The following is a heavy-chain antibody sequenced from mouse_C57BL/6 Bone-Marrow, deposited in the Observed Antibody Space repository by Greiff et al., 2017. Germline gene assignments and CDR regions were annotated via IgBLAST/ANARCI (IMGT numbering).Heavy chain of an antibody. Sequence: VQLKQSGPELVKPGASVKIPCKASGYTFTDYNMDWVKQSHGKSLEWIGDINPNNGGTIYNQKFKGKATLTVDKSASTAYMELRSLTSEDTAVYYCALITKGAYWGQGTLVTVSA. D-gene: IGHD1-1*01. CDR2: INPNNGGT. CDR3: ALITKGAY. J-gene: IGHJ3*01. V-gene: IGHV1-18*01. CDR1: GYTFTDYN.